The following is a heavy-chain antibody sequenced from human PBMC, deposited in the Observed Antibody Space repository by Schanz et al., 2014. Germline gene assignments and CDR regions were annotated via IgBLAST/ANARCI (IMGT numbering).Heavy chain of an antibody. CDR2: FNDGGVNK. CDR1: GFSLDIFA. D-gene: IGHD6-13*01. J-gene: IGHJ4*02. Sequence: EVHLLESGGGLVEPGGSLRLSCATSGFSLDIFAVSWVRQAPGKGLEWVSSFNDGGVNKYHADSVKGRFTISSDNSKSTLYLQMSSLRAEDTAVYYCAKSQGSSFDSWGQGTLVTVSS. V-gene: IGHV3-23*01. CDR3: AKSQGSSFDS.